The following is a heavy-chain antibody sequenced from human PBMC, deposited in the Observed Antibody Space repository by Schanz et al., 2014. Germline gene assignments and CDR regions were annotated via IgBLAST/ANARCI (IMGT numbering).Heavy chain of an antibody. V-gene: IGHV3-11*06. CDR1: GSTFSDYY. CDR3: ARDLSSLIQGDV. J-gene: IGHJ6*04. D-gene: IGHD2-2*01. Sequence: QVYLVESGGDLVKPGGSLRLSCAASGSTFSDYYMAWIRQAPGKGLEWVSHISGSSIHKNYADSVKGRFSISRDNAKNLLYLQMNGLRAEDTAVYFCARDLSSLIQGDVWGKGTTVTVSS. CDR2: ISGSSIHK.